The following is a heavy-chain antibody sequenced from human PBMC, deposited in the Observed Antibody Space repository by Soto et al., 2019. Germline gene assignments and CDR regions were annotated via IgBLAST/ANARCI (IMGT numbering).Heavy chain of an antibody. CDR1: GFTFSSYS. CDR2: ISSSSSTI. J-gene: IGHJ6*02. D-gene: IGHD3-10*01. Sequence: GRSLRLSCAASGFTFSSYSMNWVRQAPGKGLEWVSYISSSSSTIYYADSVKGRFTISRDNAKNSLYLQMNSLRDEDTAVYYCARDSKAYGTYYYYGMDVWGQGTTVTVSS. CDR3: ARDSKAYGTYYYYGMDV. V-gene: IGHV3-48*02.